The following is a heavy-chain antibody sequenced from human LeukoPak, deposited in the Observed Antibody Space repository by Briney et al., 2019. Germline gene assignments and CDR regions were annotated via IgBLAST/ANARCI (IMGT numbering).Heavy chain of an antibody. Sequence: SETLSLTCTVSGGSISSSSYYCGWVRQPPGKGLEWIVMICYSGSTYYTPSLKSRVTISEGTSTNQFSVRLSSVTAADTAVYYCARRATVTSHYFDYWGQGNLVTVSS. J-gene: IGHJ4*02. CDR1: GGSISSSSYY. CDR2: ICYSGST. CDR3: ARRATVTSHYFDY. V-gene: IGHV4-39*01. D-gene: IGHD4-17*01.